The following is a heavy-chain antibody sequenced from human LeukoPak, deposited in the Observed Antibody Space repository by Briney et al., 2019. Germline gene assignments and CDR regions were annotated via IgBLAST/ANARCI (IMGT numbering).Heavy chain of an antibody. CDR2: ISSSSSYI. V-gene: IGHV3-21*04. CDR3: ATSWRLLDY. J-gene: IGHJ4*02. D-gene: IGHD6-25*01. CDR1: GFTFSTYS. Sequence: PGGSLRLSCAASGFTFSTYSMNWVRQAPGKGLEWVSSISSSSSYIYYADSVKGRFTISRDNAKNSLYLQMNSLRDEDTAVYYCATSWRLLDYWGQGALVTVSS.